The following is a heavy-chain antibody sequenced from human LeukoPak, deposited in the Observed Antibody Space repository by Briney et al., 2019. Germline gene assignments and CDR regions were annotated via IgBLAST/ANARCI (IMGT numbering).Heavy chain of an antibody. CDR1: GGSISSYY. V-gene: IGHV4-59*06. CDR2: IYYSGST. CDR3: ARGGNCSSTSCYFARWFDP. Sequence: SETLSLTCTVSGGSISSYYWSWIRQHPGKGLEWIGYIYYSGSTYYNPSLKSRVTISVDTSKNQFSLKLSSVTAADTAVYYCARGGNCSSTSCYFARWFDPWGQGTLVTVSS. J-gene: IGHJ5*02. D-gene: IGHD2-2*01.